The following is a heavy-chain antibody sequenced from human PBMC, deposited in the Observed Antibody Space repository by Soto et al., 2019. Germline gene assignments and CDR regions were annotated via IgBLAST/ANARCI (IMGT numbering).Heavy chain of an antibody. CDR1: GGTFSSFA. D-gene: IGHD3-16*01. CDR2: IIPMSGIA. V-gene: IGHV1-69*12. Sequence: QVQLVQSGTGVKKPGSSVKVSCKASGGTFSSFAVSWVRQAPGQGLEWMGGIIPMSGIATYARNFQGRLTMTADESTTTAHMELSSLRSEDTAVYYCARGGLEQDYWGQGTLVTVSS. J-gene: IGHJ4*02. CDR3: ARGGLEQDY.